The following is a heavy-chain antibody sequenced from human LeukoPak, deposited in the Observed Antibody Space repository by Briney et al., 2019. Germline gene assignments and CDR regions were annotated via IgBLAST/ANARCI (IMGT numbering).Heavy chain of an antibody. CDR2: IYYSGST. CDR1: GGSISRYY. Sequence: SETLSLTCTVSGGSISRYYWSWIRQHPGKGLEWIGYIYYSGSTYYNPSLKSRVTISVDTSKNQFSLKLSSVAAADTAVYYCARGSRLLWFGELLTAANWFDPWGQGTLVTVSS. CDR3: ARGSRLLWFGELLTAANWFDP. D-gene: IGHD3-10*01. J-gene: IGHJ5*02. V-gene: IGHV4-59*06.